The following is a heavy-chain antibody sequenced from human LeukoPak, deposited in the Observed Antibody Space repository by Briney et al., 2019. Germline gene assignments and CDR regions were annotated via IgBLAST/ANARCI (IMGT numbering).Heavy chain of an antibody. Sequence: GGSLRLSCAASGFTFSSYWMSWVRQAPGKGLEWVANLKQDGSEKYYVDSVKGRSTISRDNAKNSVYLQMNSLRAEDTAVYYCARDKIVGATNFDSWGQGTLVTVSS. CDR3: ARDKIVGATNFDS. D-gene: IGHD1-26*01. V-gene: IGHV3-7*01. CDR2: LKQDGSEK. CDR1: GFTFSSYW. J-gene: IGHJ4*02.